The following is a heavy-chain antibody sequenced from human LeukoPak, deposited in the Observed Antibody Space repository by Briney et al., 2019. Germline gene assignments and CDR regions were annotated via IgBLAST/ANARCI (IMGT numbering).Heavy chain of an antibody. CDR1: GFTVTTYA. CDR2: IRGSGATT. V-gene: IGHV3-23*01. Sequence: GGSLRLSCAASGFTVTTYAMTWVRQAPGKGLEWVSSIRGSGATTYYADSVRGRFTISRDNSKNTLYLQMNSLTAEDTAVYYCAKDRTDGSSWGSFDYWGQGTLVTVSS. CDR3: AKDRTDGSSWGSFDY. J-gene: IGHJ4*02. D-gene: IGHD6-13*01.